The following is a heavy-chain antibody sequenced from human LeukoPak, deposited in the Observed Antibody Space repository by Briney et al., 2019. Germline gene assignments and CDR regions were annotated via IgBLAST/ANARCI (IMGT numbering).Heavy chain of an antibody. CDR1: GGSISSGGYY. Sequence: PSETLSLTCTVSGGSISSGGYYWSWIRQHPGKGLEWIGYIYYSGSTYYNPSLKSRVTISVDTSKNQFSLKLSSVTAADTAVYYCASLESYCSSTSCSDYWGQGTLVTVSS. CDR3: ASLESYCSSTSCSDY. J-gene: IGHJ4*02. CDR2: IYYSGST. V-gene: IGHV4-31*03. D-gene: IGHD2-2*01.